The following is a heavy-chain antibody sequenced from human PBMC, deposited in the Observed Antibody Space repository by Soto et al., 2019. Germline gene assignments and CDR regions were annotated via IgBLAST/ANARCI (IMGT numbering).Heavy chain of an antibody. CDR3: AKDRGKYFDWLLALGPFDD. V-gene: IGHV3-23*01. D-gene: IGHD3-9*01. J-gene: IGHJ4*02. CDR1: GFTFSSYA. CDR2: ISGSGGST. Sequence: GGSLRLSCAASGFTFSSYAMSWVRQAPGKGLEWVSAISGSGGSTYYADSVKGRFTISRDNSKNTLYLQMNSLRAEDTAVYYCAKDRGKYFDWLLALGPFDDWGQGTLVTVSS.